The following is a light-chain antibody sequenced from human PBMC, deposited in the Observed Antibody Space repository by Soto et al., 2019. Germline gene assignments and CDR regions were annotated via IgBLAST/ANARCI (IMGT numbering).Light chain of an antibody. Sequence: EIVLTQSPATLSLPPGERATLSCRASPSVSSYLAWYQQKPGQAPRLLIYDASNRATGIPARFSGSGSGTDFTLTISSLEPGDFAVYYCQQRSNWPWTFGQGTKVEIK. J-gene: IGKJ1*01. CDR2: DAS. CDR1: PSVSSY. V-gene: IGKV3-11*01. CDR3: QQRSNWPWT.